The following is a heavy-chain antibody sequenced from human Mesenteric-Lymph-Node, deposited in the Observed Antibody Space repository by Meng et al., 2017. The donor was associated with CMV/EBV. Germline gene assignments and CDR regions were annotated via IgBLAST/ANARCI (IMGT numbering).Heavy chain of an antibody. CDR2: INPKNGDT. CDR1: GYTFIGYD. D-gene: IGHD3-9*01. V-gene: IGHV1-2*06. Sequence: NVTCKASGYTFIGYDIHWIRLAPGQGLEWMGRINPKNGDTNYSHKFQGRVTMTTNTSITTALLQLSSLSSDDTAVYYCARQDWLVTYWGQGALVTVSS. J-gene: IGHJ4*02. CDR3: ARQDWLVTY.